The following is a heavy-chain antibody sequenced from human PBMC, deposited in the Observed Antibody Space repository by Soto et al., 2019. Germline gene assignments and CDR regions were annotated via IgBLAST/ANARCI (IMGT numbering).Heavy chain of an antibody. CDR2: ISSSSSYI. V-gene: IGHV3-21*01. Sequence: GGSLRLSCAASGFTFSSYSMNWVRQAPGKGLEWVSSISSSSSYIYYADSVKGRFTISRDNAKNSLYLQMNSLRAEDTAVYYCARESGYYDSSGYYRYYYGMDVWGQGTTVTVSS. D-gene: IGHD3-22*01. CDR1: GFTFSSYS. J-gene: IGHJ6*02. CDR3: ARESGYYDSSGYYRYYYGMDV.